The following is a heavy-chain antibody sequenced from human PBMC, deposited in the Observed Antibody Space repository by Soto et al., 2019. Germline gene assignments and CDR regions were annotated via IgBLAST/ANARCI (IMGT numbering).Heavy chain of an antibody. Sequence: SVKVSCMASVCSFSSFAISRERQAPGVGLEWMGGIFPIFGTPNYAQKFQGRVTITADESTRTAYMALSSLRSEDTAVYYCARGDVEVNTYYYDSSGYYYYFDYWGQGTLVTVS. V-gene: IGHV1-69*13. CDR3: ARGDVEVNTYYYDSSGYYYYFDY. J-gene: IGHJ4*02. CDR1: VCSFSSFA. CDR2: IFPIFGTP. D-gene: IGHD3-22*01.